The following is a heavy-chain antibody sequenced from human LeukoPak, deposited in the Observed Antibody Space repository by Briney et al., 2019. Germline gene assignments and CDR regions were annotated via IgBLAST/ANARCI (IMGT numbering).Heavy chain of an antibody. CDR1: DGSITSSNW. J-gene: IGHJ5*02. Sequence: SETLSLTCTVSDGSITSSNWWSWVRQPPGKGLEWIGEIYHSGSTYYSPSLKSRVTISVDTSKNQFSLKLSSVTAADTAVYYCARLLRVGYCSTTTCNWFDPWGQGTLVTVSS. V-gene: IGHV4-4*02. CDR3: ARLLRVGYCSTTTCNWFDP. CDR2: IYHSGST. D-gene: IGHD2-2*03.